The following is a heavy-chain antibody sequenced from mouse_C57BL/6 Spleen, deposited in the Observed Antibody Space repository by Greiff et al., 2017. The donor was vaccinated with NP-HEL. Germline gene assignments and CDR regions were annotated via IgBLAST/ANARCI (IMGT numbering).Heavy chain of an antibody. D-gene: IGHD4-1*01. CDR1: GYTFTDYN. Sequence: VQLKQSGPELVKPGASVKIPCKASGYTFTDYNMDWVKQSHGKSLEWIGDINPNNGGTIYNQKFKGKATLTVDKSSSTAYMELRSLTSEDTAVYYCARSLGRWFSYWGQGTLVTVSA. CDR3: ARSLGRWFSY. J-gene: IGHJ3*01. CDR2: INPNNGGT. V-gene: IGHV1-18*01.